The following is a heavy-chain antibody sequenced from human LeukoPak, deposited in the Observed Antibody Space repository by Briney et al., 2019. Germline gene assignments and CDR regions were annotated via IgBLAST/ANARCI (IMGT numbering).Heavy chain of an antibody. Sequence: GDSLRLSCAASGFTFTEYWMTWVRQAPGKGLEWVGNIKQDGSDKHYMDSVKGRFTISRDNTKNSVYLQMSSLRAEDTAVYYCAKEGAWGNWYFDLWGRGTLVTVSS. CDR1: GFTFTEYW. D-gene: IGHD3-16*01. V-gene: IGHV3-7*01. J-gene: IGHJ2*01. CDR3: AKEGAWGNWYFDL. CDR2: IKQDGSDK.